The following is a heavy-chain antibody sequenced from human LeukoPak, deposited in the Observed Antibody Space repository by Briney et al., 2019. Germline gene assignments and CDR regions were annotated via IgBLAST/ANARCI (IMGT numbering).Heavy chain of an antibody. CDR1: GVIFSSYW. V-gene: IGHV3-7*01. J-gene: IGHJ4*02. CDR3: ARDSRFTMRDY. CDR2: IKQDGSDK. Sequence: GGSLRLSCAASGVIFSSYWMSWVRQAPGKGLEWVANIKQDGSDKSYVDSVKGRFTISRDNAKNSLYLQMNSLRAEDTAVYYCARDSRFTMRDYWGRGTLVTVSS. D-gene: IGHD3-22*01.